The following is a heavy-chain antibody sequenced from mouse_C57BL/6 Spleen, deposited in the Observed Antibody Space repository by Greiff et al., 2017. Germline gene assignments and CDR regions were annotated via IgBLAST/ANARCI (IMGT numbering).Heavy chain of an antibody. D-gene: IGHD1-1*02. CDR2: IYPSDSET. Sequence: VQLQQPGAELVRPGSSVKLSCKASGYTFTSYWMDWVKQRPGQGLEWIGNIYPSDSETHYTQKFKDKATLTVDKSSSTAYMQLSSLTSEDSAVYYCAREVGSAYWGQGTLVTVSA. CDR1: GYTFTSYW. V-gene: IGHV1-61*01. CDR3: AREVGSAY. J-gene: IGHJ3*01.